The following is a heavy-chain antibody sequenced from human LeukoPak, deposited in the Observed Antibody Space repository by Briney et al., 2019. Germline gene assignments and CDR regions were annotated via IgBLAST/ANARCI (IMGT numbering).Heavy chain of an antibody. CDR3: ARVEYYDSSGYFY. Sequence: GGSLRLSCAASGFTFSSYSMNWVRQAPGKGLEWVSYISSSSSTIYYADSVKGRFTISRDNAKNSLYLQMNSLRAEDTAVYYCARVEYYDSSGYFYWGQGTLVTVSS. J-gene: IGHJ4*02. D-gene: IGHD3-22*01. CDR1: GFTFSSYS. CDR2: ISSSSSTI. V-gene: IGHV3-48*04.